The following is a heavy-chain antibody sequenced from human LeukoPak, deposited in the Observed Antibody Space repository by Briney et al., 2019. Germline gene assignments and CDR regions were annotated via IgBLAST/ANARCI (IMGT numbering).Heavy chain of an antibody. V-gene: IGHV4-39*07. CDR2: IYYSGST. CDR3: ARIIVGTMPPDAFDI. Sequence: PSETLSLTCTVSGGSISSSSYYWGWIRQPPGKGLEWIGSIYYSGSTYYNPSLKSRVTISVDTSKNQFSLNLSSVTAADTAVYYCARIIVGTMPPDAFDIWGQGTMVSVSS. CDR1: GGSISSSSYY. J-gene: IGHJ3*02. D-gene: IGHD1-26*01.